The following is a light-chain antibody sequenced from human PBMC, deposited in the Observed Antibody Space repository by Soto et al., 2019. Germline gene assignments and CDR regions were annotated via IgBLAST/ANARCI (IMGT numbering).Light chain of an antibody. CDR2: GNS. J-gene: IGLJ2*01. CDR3: QSYDTSLSGVL. CDR1: SSNIGAGYD. Sequence: QSVLTQPPSVSGAPGQRVTISCTGSSSNIGAGYDVPWYQQLPRTAPKLLIYGNSNRPSGVPDRFSGSKSGTSASLAITGLQAEDEADYYCQSYDTSLSGVLFGGGTKLTVL. V-gene: IGLV1-40*01.